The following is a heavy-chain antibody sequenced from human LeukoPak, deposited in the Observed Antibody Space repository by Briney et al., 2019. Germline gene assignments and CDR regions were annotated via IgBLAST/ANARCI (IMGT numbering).Heavy chain of an antibody. J-gene: IGHJ4*02. CDR3: ARGGWWENFFDY. D-gene: IGHD1-26*01. Sequence: GGSLRLSCATSGFTFSDYYMSWIRQAPGKGLEWVAVIWNDGSNKYHADSVKGRFTISRDNAKNTLYLQMNSLRVEDTAIYYCARGGWWENFFDYWGQGTLVTVSS. CDR2: IWNDGSNK. CDR1: GFTFSDYY. V-gene: IGHV3-33*08.